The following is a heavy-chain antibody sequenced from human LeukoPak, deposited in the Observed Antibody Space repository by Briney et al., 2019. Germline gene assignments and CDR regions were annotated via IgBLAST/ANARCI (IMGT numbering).Heavy chain of an antibody. D-gene: IGHD2-15*01. CDR1: GFTFSSYA. CDR3: AKDHPSIVVVVAAPFDY. V-gene: IGHV3-23*01. CDR2: FSGSGGST. Sequence: PGGSLRLSCAASGFTFSSYAMSWVRQAPGKGLEWVSAFSGSGGSTYYADSVKGRFTIYRDNSKNTLYLQMNSLRAEDTAVYYCAKDHPSIVVVVAAPFDYWGRGTLVTVSS. J-gene: IGHJ4*02.